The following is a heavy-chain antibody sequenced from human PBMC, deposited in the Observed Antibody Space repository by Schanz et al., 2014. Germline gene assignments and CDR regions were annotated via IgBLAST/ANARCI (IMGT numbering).Heavy chain of an antibody. CDR1: GFTFSSYA. CDR3: AKDLLYGAPMPLNHLDY. Sequence: EVQLLESGGDLVQPGGSLRLSCAASGFTFSSYAMSWVRQAPGKELEWVSGISGSGGSTYYADSVKGRFTISRDNSKNTLYLQMNSLRAEDTAVYYCAKDLLYGAPMPLNHLDYWGQGTLVTVSA. J-gene: IGHJ4*02. CDR2: ISGSGGST. D-gene: IGHD2-2*01. V-gene: IGHV3-23*01.